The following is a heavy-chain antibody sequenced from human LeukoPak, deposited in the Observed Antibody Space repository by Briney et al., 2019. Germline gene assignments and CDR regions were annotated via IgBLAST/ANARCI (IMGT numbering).Heavy chain of an antibody. Sequence: ASVKVSCKASGGTFSSYAISWVRQAPGQGLEWMGRIIPILGIANYAQKFQGRVTITADKSTSTAYMELSSLRSEDTAVYYCARKYGGFGELLSPGYRDVWGQGTTVTVSS. D-gene: IGHD3-10*01. J-gene: IGHJ6*02. CDR1: GGTFSSYA. CDR2: IIPILGIA. CDR3: ARKYGGFGELLSPGYRDV. V-gene: IGHV1-69*04.